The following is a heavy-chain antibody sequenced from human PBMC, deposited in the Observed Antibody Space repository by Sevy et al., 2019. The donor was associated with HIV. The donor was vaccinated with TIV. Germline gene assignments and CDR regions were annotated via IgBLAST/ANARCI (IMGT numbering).Heavy chain of an antibody. D-gene: IGHD1-26*01. Sequence: ASVKVSCKASGYTFTGYYMHWVRQAPGQGLEWMGWINPNSGGTNYAQKFQGRVTMTRDTSISTAYMKLSRLRSDDTAVYYCAREASGSYFVVDYWGQGTLVTVSS. CDR3: AREASGSYFVVDY. V-gene: IGHV1-2*02. CDR1: GYTFTGYY. CDR2: INPNSGGT. J-gene: IGHJ4*02.